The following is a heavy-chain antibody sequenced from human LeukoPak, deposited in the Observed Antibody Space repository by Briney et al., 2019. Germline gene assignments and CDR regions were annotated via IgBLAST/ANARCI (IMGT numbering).Heavy chain of an antibody. V-gene: IGHV4-59*11. CDR3: ATRPAGTTWYGVFDY. Sequence: SETLSLTCTVSGASISNHYWSWIRQPPEKGLEWIGYIYDSETTNYNPSLKSRVTMSVDTSKSQFSLRLSSVTAADTALYYCATRPAGTTWYGVFDYWSRGTLVTVSS. D-gene: IGHD6-13*01. J-gene: IGHJ4*02. CDR1: GASISNHY. CDR2: IYDSETT.